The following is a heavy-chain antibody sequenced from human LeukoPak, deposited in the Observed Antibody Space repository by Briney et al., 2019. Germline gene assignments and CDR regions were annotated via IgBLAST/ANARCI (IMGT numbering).Heavy chain of an antibody. CDR3: AEGITMIY. D-gene: IGHD3-22*01. J-gene: IGHJ4*02. Sequence: SVKVSCKASGGTFSSYAISWVRQAPGQGLEWMGEIIPIFGTANYAQKFQGRVTITTDESTSTAYMELSSLRSEVTAVYYCAEGITMIYWGQGTLVTVSS. V-gene: IGHV1-69*05. CDR2: IIPIFGTA. CDR1: GGTFSSYA.